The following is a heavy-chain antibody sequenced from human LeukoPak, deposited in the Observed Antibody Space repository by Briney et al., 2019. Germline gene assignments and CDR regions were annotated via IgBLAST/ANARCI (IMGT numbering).Heavy chain of an antibody. J-gene: IGHJ4*02. Sequence: SVKVSCKASGGTFSSYAISWVREAPGQGLEWMGRIIPILDVANYAQKFQGRVTITADKSTGTAYMELSSLRSEDTAVYYRARSTVSGTEFDYWGQGTLVTVSS. CDR3: ARSTVSGTEFDY. V-gene: IGHV1-69*04. CDR2: IIPILDVA. D-gene: IGHD6-19*01. CDR1: GGTFSSYA.